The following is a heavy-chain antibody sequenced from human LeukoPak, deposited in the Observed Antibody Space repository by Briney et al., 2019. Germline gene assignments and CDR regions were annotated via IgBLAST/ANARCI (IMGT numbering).Heavy chain of an antibody. D-gene: IGHD4-17*01. J-gene: IGHJ4*02. CDR2: INHSGGT. Sequence: TSETLSLTCAVYGGSFSGYYWSWIRQPPGKGLEWIGEINHSGGTNYNPSLKSRVTISVDTSKNQFSLKLSSVTAADTAVYYCARKTYGRDLDYWGQGTLVTVSS. CDR3: ARKTYGRDLDY. V-gene: IGHV4-34*01. CDR1: GGSFSGYY.